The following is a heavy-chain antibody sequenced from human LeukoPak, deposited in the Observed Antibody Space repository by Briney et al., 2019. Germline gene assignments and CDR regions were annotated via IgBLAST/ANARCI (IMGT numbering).Heavy chain of an antibody. CDR1: GGSFSGYY. CDR3: ARVHRIAARSRYYFDY. CDR2: INHSGST. Sequence: SETLSLTCAVSGGSFSGYYWSWIRQPPATGLEWIGEINHSGSTNYNPSLKSRVTISVDTSKNQFSLKLSSVTAADTAVYYCARVHRIAARSRYYFDYWGEGTLVTVSS. D-gene: IGHD6-6*01. J-gene: IGHJ4*02. V-gene: IGHV4-34*01.